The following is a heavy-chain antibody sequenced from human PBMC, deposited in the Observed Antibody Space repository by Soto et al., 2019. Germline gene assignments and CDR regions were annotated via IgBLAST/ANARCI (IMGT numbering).Heavy chain of an antibody. D-gene: IGHD3-10*01. CDR3: ARVWFGELCWFDP. CDR2: ISGYNSHT. CDR1: GYTFTSYG. Sequence: GASVKVSCKASGYTFTSYGISWVRQAPGQGLEWMGWISGYNSHTNYAQKLQGRVTMTTDTSTSTAYMELRSLRSDDTAVYYCARVWFGELCWFDPWGQGTLVTVSS. J-gene: IGHJ5*02. V-gene: IGHV1-18*01.